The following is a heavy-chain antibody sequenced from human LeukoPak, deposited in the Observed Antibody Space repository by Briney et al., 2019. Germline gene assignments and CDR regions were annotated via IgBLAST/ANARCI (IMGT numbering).Heavy chain of an antibody. D-gene: IGHD2-15*01. V-gene: IGHV1-3*02. Sequence: ASVKVSCKASGYTFTSYAMHWVRQAPGQRLEWMGWSNAGNGNTKYSQEFQGRVTITRDTSASTAYTELSSLRSEDMAVYYCARDASLLPDNHYYYYYYMDVWGKGTTVTVSS. CDR1: GYTFTSYA. CDR2: SNAGNGNT. J-gene: IGHJ6*03. CDR3: ARDASLLPDNHYYYYYYMDV.